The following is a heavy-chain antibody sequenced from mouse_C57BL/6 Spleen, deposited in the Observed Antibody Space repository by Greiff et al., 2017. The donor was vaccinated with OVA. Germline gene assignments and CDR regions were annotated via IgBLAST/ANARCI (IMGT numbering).Heavy chain of an antibody. D-gene: IGHD3-2*02. CDR3: ARWRTAQAHFDY. J-gene: IGHJ2*01. CDR1: GYTFTSYW. V-gene: IGHV1-50*01. Sequence: VQLQQPGAELVKPGASVKLSCKASGYTFTSYWMQWVKQRPGQGLEWIGEIDPSDSYTNYNQKFKGKATLTVDTSSSTAYMQLSSLTSEDSAVYYCARWRTAQAHFDYWGQGTTLTVSS. CDR2: IDPSDSYT.